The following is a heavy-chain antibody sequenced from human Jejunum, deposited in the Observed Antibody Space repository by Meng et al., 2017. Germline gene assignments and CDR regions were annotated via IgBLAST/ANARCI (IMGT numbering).Heavy chain of an antibody. J-gene: IGHJ4*02. CDR1: GDSVSSDNYY. V-gene: IGHV4-61*01. CDR3: ARFILYSGSYNFEF. CDR2: VYYSGHT. Sequence: SETLSPPCTVSGDSVSSDNYYWSWIRQPPGQGLEWIGYVYYSGHTDYNPSLKRRVTISIDKSTNQFSLRLSSVTAADTAVYYCARFILYSGSYNFEFWGQGTLVTVSS. D-gene: IGHD1-26*01.